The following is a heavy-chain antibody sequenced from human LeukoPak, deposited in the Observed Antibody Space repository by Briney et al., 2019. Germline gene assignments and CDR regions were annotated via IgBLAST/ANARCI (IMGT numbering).Heavy chain of an antibody. Sequence: SETLSLTCTVSGGSISSYYWSWIRQPPGKGLEWIGYIYYSGSTNYNPSLKSRVTISVDTSKNQFSLKLSSVTAADTAVYYCARLRLTPTLAYIAFDIWGQGTMVTVSS. CDR3: ARLRLTPTLAYIAFDI. CDR2: IYYSGST. V-gene: IGHV4-59*08. D-gene: IGHD4/OR15-4a*01. CDR1: GGSISSYY. J-gene: IGHJ3*02.